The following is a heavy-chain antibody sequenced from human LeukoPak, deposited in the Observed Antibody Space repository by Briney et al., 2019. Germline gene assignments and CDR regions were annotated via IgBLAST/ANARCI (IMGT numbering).Heavy chain of an antibody. CDR1: GGSFSDYY. D-gene: IGHD3-3*01. V-gene: IGHV4-34*01. J-gene: IGHJ4*02. CDR2: INQKRGST. CDR3: ARTLNPPVTILGVVTGYYFDY. Sequence: PSETLSLTCAVYGGSFSDYYWSWIRLPPGKGLEWIGEINQKRGSTNYNPSLKSRVTISVDTSKNQFSLKLSSVTAADTAVYYCARTLNPPVTILGVVTGYYFDYWGQGTLVTVSS.